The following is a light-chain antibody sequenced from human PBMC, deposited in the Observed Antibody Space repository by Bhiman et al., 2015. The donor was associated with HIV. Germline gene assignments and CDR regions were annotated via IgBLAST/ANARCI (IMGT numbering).Light chain of an antibody. CDR3: ATWDSSLSAGGV. Sequence: QSALTQPASVSGSPGQSITISCIGTSSDVGGYTYVSWYQHHPGKAPKVMIYEVSKRPSGISNRFSGSKSGNTASLTISGLQAEDEADYYCATWDSSLSAGGVFGTGTKVTVL. CDR2: EVS. CDR1: SSDVGGYTY. J-gene: IGLJ1*01. V-gene: IGLV2-14*01.